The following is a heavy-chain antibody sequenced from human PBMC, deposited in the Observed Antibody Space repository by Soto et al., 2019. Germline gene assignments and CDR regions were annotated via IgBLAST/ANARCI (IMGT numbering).Heavy chain of an antibody. V-gene: IGHV4-31*03. Sequence: TLSHRSTVSGGSIRTGRYFGCWIGLHPGKGLECIGYIYYSGSTYYNPSLKSRVTVSIDTSKNEFSLKLSSVTAAGTAVYYCARFYMVRGVMGAFDIWGQGTMVT. J-gene: IGHJ3*02. CDR3: ARFYMVRGVMGAFDI. CDR1: GGSIRTGRYF. CDR2: IYYSGST. D-gene: IGHD3-10*01.